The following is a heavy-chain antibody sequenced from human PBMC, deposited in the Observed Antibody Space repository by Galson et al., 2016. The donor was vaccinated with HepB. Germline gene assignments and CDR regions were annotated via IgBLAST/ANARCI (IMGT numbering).Heavy chain of an antibody. CDR3: VAGAYSYGLQGELPY. V-gene: IGHV3-33*01. CDR2: IWYDGSNK. J-gene: IGHJ4*02. CDR1: GFTFRTSG. D-gene: IGHD5-18*01. Sequence: SLRLSCAASGFTFRTSGMHWVRQAPGKGLEWVAAIWYDGSNKYHADSVKGRFTISRDNSKNTLILQMNSLRAEDTAVYFCVAGAYSYGLQGELPYWGQGTLVTVSS.